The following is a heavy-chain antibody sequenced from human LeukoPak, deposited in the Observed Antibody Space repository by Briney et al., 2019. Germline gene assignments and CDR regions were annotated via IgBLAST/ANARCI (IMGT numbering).Heavy chain of an antibody. CDR1: GFTFDDYA. V-gene: IGHV3-43*02. D-gene: IGHD3-3*01. CDR3: AKGTYYDFWSGYYYYYYYMDV. CDR2: ISGDGGST. Sequence: GGSLRLXCAASGFTFDDYAMHWVRQAPGKGLEWVSLISGDGGSTYYADSVKGRFTISRDNSKNSLYLQMNSLRTEDTALYYCAKGTYYDFWSGYYYYYYYMDVWGKGTTVTVSS. J-gene: IGHJ6*03.